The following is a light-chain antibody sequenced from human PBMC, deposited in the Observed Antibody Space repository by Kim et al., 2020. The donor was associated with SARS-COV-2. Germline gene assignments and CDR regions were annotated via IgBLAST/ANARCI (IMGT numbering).Light chain of an antibody. CDR3: LLYYDNTQIGV. CDR1: TGPVTSGNY. CDR2: ATT. Sequence: GSVTLHCASSTGPVTSGNYPNWFQQQPGQAPRPLIYATTQQYSWTPARFSASRLGGKAALTLSAVQPEDEAEYYCLLYYDNTQIGVFGGGTKLTVL. V-gene: IGLV7-43*01. J-gene: IGLJ3*02.